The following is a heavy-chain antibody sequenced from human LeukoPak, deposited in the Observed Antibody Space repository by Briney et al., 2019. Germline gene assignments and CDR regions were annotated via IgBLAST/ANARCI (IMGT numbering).Heavy chain of an antibody. CDR3: ARDPNGDYLGAFDF. D-gene: IGHD4-17*01. Sequence: GGSLRLSCAASGFTLSSYAMIWVRQAPGKGREWVSSIRGSVDITLYADSVKGRFTISRDNSKNTLYLQMNRLRGEDTAVYYCARDPNGDYLGAFDFRGQGTMASVSS. J-gene: IGHJ3*01. CDR1: GFTLSSYA. CDR2: IRGSVDIT. V-gene: IGHV3-23*01.